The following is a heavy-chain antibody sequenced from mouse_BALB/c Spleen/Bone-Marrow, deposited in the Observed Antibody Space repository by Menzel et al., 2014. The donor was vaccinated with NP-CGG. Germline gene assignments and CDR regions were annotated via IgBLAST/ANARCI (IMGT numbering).Heavy chain of an antibody. V-gene: IGHV2-9*02. Sequence: VQLQQSGPGLVAPSQSLSITCTVSGFSLPSYGLHWVRQPPGKGLEWLGVIWAGGSTNYNSALMSRLSISKDNSKSQVFLKMNSLQTDDTAMYYCARGLLRYFAMDYWGQGTSVTVSS. D-gene: IGHD1-1*01. J-gene: IGHJ4*01. CDR3: ARGLLRYFAMDY. CDR1: GFSLPSYG. CDR2: IWAGGST.